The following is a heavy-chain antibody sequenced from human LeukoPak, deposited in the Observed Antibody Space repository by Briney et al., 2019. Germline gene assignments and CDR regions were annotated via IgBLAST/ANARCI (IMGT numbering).Heavy chain of an antibody. Sequence: GRSLRLSCGASGFTFDDYGMHWVRQAPGKGLEWVSGISWNSGSIVYADSVKGRFTVSRDNVENSLYLHMNSLRAEDMALYYCARGGATTANDYWGQGTLVTVSS. CDR3: ARGGATTANDY. CDR1: GFTFDDYG. J-gene: IGHJ4*02. D-gene: IGHD2-21*02. CDR2: ISWNSGSI. V-gene: IGHV3-9*03.